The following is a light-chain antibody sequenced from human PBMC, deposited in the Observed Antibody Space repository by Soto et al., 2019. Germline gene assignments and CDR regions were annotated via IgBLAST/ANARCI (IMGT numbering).Light chain of an antibody. J-gene: IGLJ1*01. V-gene: IGLV2-14*01. Sequence: QSALTQPASVSGSPGQSITISCTGTSSDVGGYNYVSWYQQHPGKAPKLMIYEVTNRPSGVSNRFSGSKSGNTASLTISGLHAEDEADYYCYSYTGSTTPGVFGTGTKLTVL. CDR2: EVT. CDR1: SSDVGGYNY. CDR3: YSYTGSTTPGV.